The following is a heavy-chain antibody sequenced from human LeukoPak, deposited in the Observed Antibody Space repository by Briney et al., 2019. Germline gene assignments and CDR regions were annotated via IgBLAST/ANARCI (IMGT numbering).Heavy chain of an antibody. CDR1: GFTFSSYA. D-gene: IGHD5-24*01. CDR2: ISYDGSSK. J-gene: IGHJ4*02. Sequence: GRSLRLSCAASGFTFSSYAMHWVRQAPGKGLEWVAVISYDGSSKYYADSVKGRFTISRDNSKNTLYLQMNSLRAEDTAVYYCARDRMAAYWGQGTLVTVSS. CDR3: ARDRMAAY. V-gene: IGHV3-30*04.